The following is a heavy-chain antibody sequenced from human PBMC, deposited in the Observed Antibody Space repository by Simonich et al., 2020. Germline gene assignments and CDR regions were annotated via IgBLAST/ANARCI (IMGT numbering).Heavy chain of an antibody. CDR2: INPNSGGT. Sequence: QVQLVQSGAEVKKPGASVKVSCKASGYTFTGYYMHWVRQAPGKGLEWMGWINPNSGGTNYAQTFQGRVTMTRDTSISTAYMELSRLRSDDTAVYYCASSKLATIDYWGQGTLVTVSS. D-gene: IGHD5-12*01. V-gene: IGHV1-2*02. CDR1: GYTFTGYY. CDR3: ASSKLATIDY. J-gene: IGHJ4*02.